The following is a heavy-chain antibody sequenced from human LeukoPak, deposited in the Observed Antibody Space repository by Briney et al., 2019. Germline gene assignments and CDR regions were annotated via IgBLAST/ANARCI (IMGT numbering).Heavy chain of an antibody. CDR2: ISGSGGSI. Sequence: GGSLRLSCAASGFIFSSYAMSWVRQAPGKGLEWVSGISGSGGSIYYADSVKGRFTISRDNSKNTLYLQMNSLRAEDTAVYYCAKHRDGYNSYFDYWGQGTLVTVSS. V-gene: IGHV3-23*01. CDR1: GFIFSSYA. D-gene: IGHD5-24*01. CDR3: AKHRDGYNSYFDY. J-gene: IGHJ4*02.